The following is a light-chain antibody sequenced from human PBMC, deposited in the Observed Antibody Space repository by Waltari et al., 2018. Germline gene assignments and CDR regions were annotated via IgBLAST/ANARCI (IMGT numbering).Light chain of an antibody. CDR3: MQALHTPPT. Sequence: EIVMTQSPLSLPVTPGEPASISCRSSQSLLHSDGYNYLNWYLQKPGQSPQLLIYLSFSRASGVPDRFTGSGAGTDFTLKISRVEAEDVCFYYCMQALHTPPTFGQGTRAEIK. CDR1: QSLLHSDGYNY. V-gene: IGKV2-28*01. J-gene: IGKJ1*01. CDR2: LSF.